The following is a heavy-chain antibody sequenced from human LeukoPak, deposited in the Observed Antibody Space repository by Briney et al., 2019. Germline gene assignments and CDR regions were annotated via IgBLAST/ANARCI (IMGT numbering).Heavy chain of an antibody. Sequence: SVKVSCKASGGTFSSYAISWVRQAPGQGLEWMGGIIPIFGTANYAQKFQGRVTITADESTSTAYMELSSLRSEDTAVYYCARTSMVRGVPDYWGQGTLVAVSS. CDR3: ARTSMVRGVPDY. D-gene: IGHD3-10*01. J-gene: IGHJ4*02. V-gene: IGHV1-69*13. CDR1: GGTFSSYA. CDR2: IIPIFGTA.